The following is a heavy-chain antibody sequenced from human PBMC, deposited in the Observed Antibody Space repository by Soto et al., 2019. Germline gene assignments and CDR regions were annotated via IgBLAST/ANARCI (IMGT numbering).Heavy chain of an antibody. J-gene: IGHJ5*02. D-gene: IGHD2-21*01. CDR1: GDSISRGGYY. CDR2: IYHSGST. V-gene: IGHV4-31*03. CDR3: ARDGAGAYGLGWFDP. Sequence: QVQLQESGPGLGKPSQTLSLTCTVSGDSISRGGYYWNWIRQHPRKGLVWIGYIYHSGSTNYNPSLKSRVTISVDTSNNQLALELSSVTAADTAIYYCARDGAGAYGLGWFDPWGQGSLVTVSS.